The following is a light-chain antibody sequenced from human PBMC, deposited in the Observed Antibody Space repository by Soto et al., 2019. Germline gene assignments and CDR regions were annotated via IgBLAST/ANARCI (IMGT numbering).Light chain of an antibody. Sequence: EIVMTQSPATLSVSPGERATLSCRASQSISSNLAWYQQKLGQAPRLPIYRASTRATGIPARFSGSGSGTEFPLTISSLQSEDFALYYCHQYENWPQTFGQGTKVEI. CDR2: RAS. CDR3: HQYENWPQT. J-gene: IGKJ1*01. V-gene: IGKV3-15*01. CDR1: QSISSN.